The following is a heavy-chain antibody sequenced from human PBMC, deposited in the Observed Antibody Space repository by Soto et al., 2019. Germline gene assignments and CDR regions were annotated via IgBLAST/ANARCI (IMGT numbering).Heavy chain of an antibody. CDR1: GYTFATDW. CDR3: SASIFCYGMAV. CDR2: ICPGDSDT. V-gene: IGHV5-51*01. Sequence: GESMTISCKRSGYTFATDWTGWVRQMPGKGPEWMGIICPGDSDTKYNPSRQGQATISADKSITTTCLQWSSRKASDTAIFYCSASIFCYGMAVWGRGTTVTVSS. J-gene: IGHJ6*02.